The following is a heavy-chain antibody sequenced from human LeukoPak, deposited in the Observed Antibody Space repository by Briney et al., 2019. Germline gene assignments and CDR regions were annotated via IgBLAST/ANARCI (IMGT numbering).Heavy chain of an antibody. J-gene: IGHJ5*02. Sequence: GESLKISCKGSGYSFTSYWIGWVRQMPGKGLEWMGIIYPGDSDTRYSPSFQGQVTISADKSISTAYLQWSSLKASDTAMYYCARKPHSSGWYSNWFDPWGQGTLVTVSS. CDR3: ARKPHSSGWYSNWFDP. CDR2: IYPGDSDT. V-gene: IGHV5-51*01. D-gene: IGHD6-13*01. CDR1: GYSFTSYW.